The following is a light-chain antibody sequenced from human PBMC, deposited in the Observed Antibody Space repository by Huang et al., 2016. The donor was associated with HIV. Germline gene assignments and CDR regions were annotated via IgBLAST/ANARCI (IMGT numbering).Light chain of an antibody. V-gene: IGKV3-15*01. CDR1: QSVSGN. CDR2: GAS. Sequence: EIVMTQSPATLSVSPGERATLSCRASQSVSGNLAWYQQKPGQAPRLLIYGASTRGTGIPARFSGSGSGTEFTLTISSLQSEDFAVYYCQQYNDWPPWTFGQGTKVEIK. J-gene: IGKJ1*01. CDR3: QQYNDWPPWT.